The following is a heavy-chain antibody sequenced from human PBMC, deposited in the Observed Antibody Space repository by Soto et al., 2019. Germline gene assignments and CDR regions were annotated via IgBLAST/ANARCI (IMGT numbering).Heavy chain of an antibody. Sequence: PSETLSLTCTVSDGSISIYYWNWIRQSPGKGLEWIGYIHYGGGTNYNPSLKSRVTISVDTSKNQISLKLTSVTAADTAFYYCARDTVLTGMFDLWGQGTLVTVSS. CDR1: DGSISIYY. V-gene: IGHV4-59*01. CDR3: ARDTVLTGMFDL. J-gene: IGHJ5*02. CDR2: IHYGGGT. D-gene: IGHD4-17*01.